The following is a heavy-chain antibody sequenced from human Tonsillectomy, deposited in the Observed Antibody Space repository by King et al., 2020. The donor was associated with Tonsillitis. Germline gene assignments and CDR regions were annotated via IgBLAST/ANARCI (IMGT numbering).Heavy chain of an antibody. D-gene: IGHD5-18*01. CDR1: GGSISTYY. Sequence: VQLQESGPGLVKPSETLSLTCTISGGSISTYYWSWIRQTPGKGLEWIGYIYYTGSTNYNPSLKSRVTMSVDTSKNQFSLRLGSVTAADTAVYYCVMGSFGFNSFDYWGPGTLVTVSS. CDR3: VMGSFGFNSFDY. J-gene: IGHJ4*02. V-gene: IGHV4-59*03. CDR2: IYYTGST.